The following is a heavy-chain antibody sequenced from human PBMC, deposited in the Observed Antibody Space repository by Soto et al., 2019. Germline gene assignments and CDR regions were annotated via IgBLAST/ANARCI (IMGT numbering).Heavy chain of an antibody. Sequence: PGGSLRLSCAASGFTFSSYSMNWVRQAPGKGLEWVSYISSSSSTIYYADSVKGRFTISRDNAKNSLYLQMNSLRAEDTAVYYYARNRSYYDILTGDYYNYYGRDVGGQGTTVTV. CDR1: GFTFSSYS. D-gene: IGHD3-9*01. CDR3: ARNRSYYDILTGDYYNYYGRDV. J-gene: IGHJ6*02. CDR2: ISSSSSTI. V-gene: IGHV3-48*01.